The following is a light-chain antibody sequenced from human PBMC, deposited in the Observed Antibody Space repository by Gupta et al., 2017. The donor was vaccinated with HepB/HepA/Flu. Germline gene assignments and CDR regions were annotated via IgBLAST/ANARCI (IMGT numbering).Light chain of an antibody. CDR2: EVS. CDR1: SSDVGSYNI. Sequence: QSALTQPASVSGSPGQSITISCTGTSSDVGSYNIVSWYQQHPGKAPNLMIYEVSKRPSGVSNRFSGSKSGNTAALTISGLQAEDEADYYCCSYAGSSTFAGVFGGGTKLTVL. V-gene: IGLV2-23*02. J-gene: IGLJ3*02. CDR3: CSYAGSSTFAGV.